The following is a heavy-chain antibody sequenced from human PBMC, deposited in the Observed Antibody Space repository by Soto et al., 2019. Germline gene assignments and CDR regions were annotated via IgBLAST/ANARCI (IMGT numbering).Heavy chain of an antibody. CDR1: GGSISSGGYY. V-gene: IGHV4-31*03. Sequence: SETLSLTCTVSGGSISSGGYYWSWIRQHPGKGLEWIGYIYYSGSTYYNPSLKSRVTISVDTSKNQFSLKLSSVTAADTAVYYCARAGSSSYDAFDIWGQGTMVTVSS. CDR3: ARAGSSSYDAFDI. CDR2: IYYSGST. J-gene: IGHJ3*02. D-gene: IGHD6-6*01.